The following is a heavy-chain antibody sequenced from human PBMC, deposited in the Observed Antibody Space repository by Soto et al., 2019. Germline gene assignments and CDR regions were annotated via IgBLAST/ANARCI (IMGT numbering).Heavy chain of an antibody. CDR2: IIPMFDTT. J-gene: IGHJ3*02. CDR1: GGSFSNYA. V-gene: IGHV1-69*13. Sequence: SVKVSCKASGGSFSNYAVNWVRQAPGQGLEWMGGIIPMFDTTNNAQKFQGRVTITADESTSTAYMELSSLRSADTAVYYCALGPYSFETIGYDGAFDIWGQGTVVTVSS. CDR3: ALGPYSFETIGYDGAFDI. D-gene: IGHD3-22*01.